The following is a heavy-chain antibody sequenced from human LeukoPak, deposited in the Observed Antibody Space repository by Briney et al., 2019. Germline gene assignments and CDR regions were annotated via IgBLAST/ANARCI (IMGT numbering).Heavy chain of an antibody. J-gene: IGHJ3*02. CDR2: ISSSRSYI. V-gene: IGHV3-21*01. CDR1: GFTFSSYS. D-gene: IGHD2-2*01. CDR3: ARAFGYCSSTSCPDAFDI. Sequence: GGSLRLSCAASGFTFSSYSMNWVRQAPGKGLEWVSSISSSRSYIYYADSAKGRFTISRDNAKNSLYLQMNSLRAEDTAVYYCARAFGYCSSTSCPDAFDIWGQGTMVTVSS.